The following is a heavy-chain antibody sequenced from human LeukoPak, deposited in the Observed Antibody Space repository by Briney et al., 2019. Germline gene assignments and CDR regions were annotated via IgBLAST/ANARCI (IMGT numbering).Heavy chain of an antibody. Sequence: GESLKISCKGSGYSFTSYWIGWVRQMPGKGLEWMGIIYPGDSDTRYSPSFQGQVTISADKSISTAYLQWSSLKASDTAMYYCARPYNPGKYGAHGDAFDIWGQGTMVTVSS. CDR2: IYPGDSDT. CDR3: ARPYNPGKYGAHGDAFDI. V-gene: IGHV5-51*01. D-gene: IGHD1-1*01. CDR1: GYSFTSYW. J-gene: IGHJ3*02.